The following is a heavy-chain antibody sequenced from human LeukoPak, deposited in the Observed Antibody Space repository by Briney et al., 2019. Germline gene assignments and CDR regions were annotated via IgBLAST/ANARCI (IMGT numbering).Heavy chain of an antibody. CDR2: LYSVGST. CDR3: ARDQAPAYYYGMDV. V-gene: IGHV3-53*01. Sequence: QPGGSLRLSCAASGFTLSSYAMSWVRQAPGKGLEWVSILYSVGSTYCADSVKGRFTISRDNSKNTLHLQMNSLRAEDTAVYYCARDQAPAYYYGMDVWGQGTTVTVSS. J-gene: IGHJ6*02. CDR1: GFTLSSYA.